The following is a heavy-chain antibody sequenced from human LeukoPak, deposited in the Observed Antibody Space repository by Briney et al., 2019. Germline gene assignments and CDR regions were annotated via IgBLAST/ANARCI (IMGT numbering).Heavy chain of an antibody. CDR1: GFTFTSYW. CDR2: IDPSDSYT. CDR3: ATEIGGNCND. Sequence: RGESLKISCQGSGFTFTSYWISWVRQMPGKGLEWMGRIDPSDSYTTYSPSFQGHVTISADKSINTAYLQWSRLKASDTAMYYCATEIGGNCNDWGQGTLVTVSS. J-gene: IGHJ4*02. D-gene: IGHD2-21*02. V-gene: IGHV5-10-1*01.